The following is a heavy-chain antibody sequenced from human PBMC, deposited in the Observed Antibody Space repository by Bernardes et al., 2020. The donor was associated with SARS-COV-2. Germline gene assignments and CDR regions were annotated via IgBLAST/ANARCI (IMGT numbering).Heavy chain of an antibody. CDR3: ARDIKYDFWSGYSYVNWFDP. Sequence: ASVKVSCKASGYTFTGYYMHWVRQAPGQGLEWMGWINPNSGGTNYAQKFQGRVTMTRDTSISTAYMELSRLRSDDTAVYYCARDIKYDFWSGYSYVNWFDPWGQGTLVTVSS. J-gene: IGHJ5*02. D-gene: IGHD3-3*01. V-gene: IGHV1-2*02. CDR1: GYTFTGYY. CDR2: INPNSGGT.